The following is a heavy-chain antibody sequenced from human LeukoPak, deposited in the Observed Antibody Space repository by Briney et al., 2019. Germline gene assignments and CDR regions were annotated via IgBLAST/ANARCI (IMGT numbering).Heavy chain of an antibody. V-gene: IGHV4-28*01. CDR3: ARTTGNYGYYFDY. CDR2: IYYSGST. Sequence: SDTLSLTCAVSGYSISSSNWWGWIRQPPGKGLEWIGYIYYSGSTYYNPSLKSRVTMSVDTSKNQFSLKLSSVTAADTAVYYCARTTGNYGYYFDYWGQGTLVTVSS. J-gene: IGHJ4*02. D-gene: IGHD1-7*01. CDR1: GYSISSSNW.